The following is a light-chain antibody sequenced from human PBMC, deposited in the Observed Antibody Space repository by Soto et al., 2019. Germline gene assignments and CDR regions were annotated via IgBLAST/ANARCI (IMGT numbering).Light chain of an antibody. CDR3: KSYAGSNTYV. CDR1: TGDIGVYDF. CDR2: EVV. Sequence: QSVLIQLPSASGAPPQSVTISCAGTTGDIGVYDFVSWYQHHPGKAPRLIIYEVVQRPSGVPDRFSGSKSGNTASLTVSGLQAADEADYFCKSYAGSNTYVFGRGTKV. J-gene: IGLJ1*01. V-gene: IGLV2-8*01.